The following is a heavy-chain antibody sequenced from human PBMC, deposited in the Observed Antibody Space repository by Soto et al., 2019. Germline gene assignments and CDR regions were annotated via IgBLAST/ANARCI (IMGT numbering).Heavy chain of an antibody. J-gene: IGHJ4*02. CDR2: IYWNDGK. CDR3: AHKAVGPIDFDY. V-gene: IGHV2-5*01. D-gene: IGHD1-26*01. CDR1: GFSVSSSGVG. Sequence: SGPTLVNPTQTLTLTCNLSGFSVSSSGVGVGWIRQPPGKALEWLATIYWNDGKYYGPSLKSRLTITKDTSKNQVVLTMTNMNPVDTATYFCAHKAVGPIDFDYSGQAALDTVSS.